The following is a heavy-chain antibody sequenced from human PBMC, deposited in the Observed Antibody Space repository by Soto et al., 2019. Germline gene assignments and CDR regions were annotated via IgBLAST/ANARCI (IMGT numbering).Heavy chain of an antibody. CDR2: ISYDGSNK. V-gene: IGHV3-30-3*01. Sequence: QLGGSLRLSCAASGFTFSSYAMHWVRQAPGKGLEWVAVISYDGSNKYYADSVKGRFTISRDNSKNTLYLQMNSLRAEDTAVYYCARSHIAVAGFDYWGQGTLVTVSS. CDR1: GFTFSSYA. CDR3: ARSHIAVAGFDY. J-gene: IGHJ4*02. D-gene: IGHD6-19*01.